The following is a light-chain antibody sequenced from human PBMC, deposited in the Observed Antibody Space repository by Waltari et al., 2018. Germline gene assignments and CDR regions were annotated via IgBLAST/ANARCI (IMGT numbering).Light chain of an antibody. J-gene: IGLJ2*01. Sequence: QSVLTQPPSVSGAPGPRVTNSCPGGTSKLGAGQHFHWYQQLPGTAPKLLIYGNTNRPSGVPDRFSGSKSGTSASLAIAGLQAEDEVYYYCQSSDGSLTLFGGGTRLTVL. V-gene: IGLV1-40*01. CDR3: QSSDGSLTL. CDR2: GNT. CDR1: TSKLGAGQH.